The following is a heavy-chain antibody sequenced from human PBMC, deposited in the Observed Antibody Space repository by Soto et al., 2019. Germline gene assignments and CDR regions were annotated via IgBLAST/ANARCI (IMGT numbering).Heavy chain of an antibody. CDR1: GFTFSGHG. CDR3: ASWQGVNSGWYNY. Sequence: GGSLRLSCAASGFTFSGHGMHWVRQAPGEGLEWVTFIWYDVGKSYYTDSVKGRFTISRDNSKSTLYLQMDSLRAEDTAIYYCASWQGVNSGWYNYWGQGTLVTVSS. V-gene: IGHV3-30*02. CDR2: IWYDVGKS. J-gene: IGHJ4*02. D-gene: IGHD6-19*01.